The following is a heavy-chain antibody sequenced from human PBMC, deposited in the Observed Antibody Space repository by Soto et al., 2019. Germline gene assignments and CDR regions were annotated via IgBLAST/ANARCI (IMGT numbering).Heavy chain of an antibody. V-gene: IGHV4-59*08. CDR3: ARRYGYSFDY. J-gene: IGHJ4*02. D-gene: IGHD1-1*01. CDR1: GGSISSYY. Sequence: QVQLQESGPGLVKPSETLSLTCTVSGGSISSYYWSWIRQPPGKGLEWIGYIYNSGRTNYNPSLXRXAXIXXDTSKNQFSLKLSSVTAADTAVYYCARRYGYSFDYWGQGTLVTVSS. CDR2: IYNSGRT.